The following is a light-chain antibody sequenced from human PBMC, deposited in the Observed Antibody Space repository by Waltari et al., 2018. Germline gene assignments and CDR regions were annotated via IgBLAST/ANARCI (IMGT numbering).Light chain of an antibody. CDR2: DAS. V-gene: IGKV3-11*01. J-gene: IGKJ2*01. Sequence: EIVLTQSPATLSLSPGERATLSCRASQSVSSYLAWYQQKPGQAPRLLISDASNRATGIPARFSGSGSGTDFTLTSSSLEPEDFAVYYCQQRSNWPGYTFGQGTKLEIK. CDR3: QQRSNWPGYT. CDR1: QSVSSY.